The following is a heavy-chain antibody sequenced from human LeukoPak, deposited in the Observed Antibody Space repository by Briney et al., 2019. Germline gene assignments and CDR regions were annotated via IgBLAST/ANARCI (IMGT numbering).Heavy chain of an antibody. CDR2: ISRSGGST. CDR3: AKDVSDYGGNSGLDY. CDR1: GFTFSSYA. J-gene: IGHJ4*02. Sequence: PGGSLRLSCAASGFTFSSYAMSWVRQAPGKGLDWVSAISRSGGSTYSADSVKGRFTVSRDNSKNTLYLQMNSLRAEDTAVYYCAKDVSDYGGNSGLDYWGQGTLVTVSS. V-gene: IGHV3-23*01. D-gene: IGHD4-23*01.